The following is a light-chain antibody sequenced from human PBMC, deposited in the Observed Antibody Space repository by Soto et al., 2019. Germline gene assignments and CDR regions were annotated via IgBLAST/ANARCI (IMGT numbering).Light chain of an antibody. V-gene: IGKV3-15*01. CDR2: GAS. Sequence: EIWMTQFPATLSVSPGQRATLSCRASQSVRSSLAWYQQKPGQAPRLLNYGASTRATGIPARLSGSGSGTEFTLTISIMKSEDFVAYYCQQYYDWLTFGHGTKVDIK. CDR3: QQYYDWLT. J-gene: IGKJ1*01. CDR1: QSVRSS.